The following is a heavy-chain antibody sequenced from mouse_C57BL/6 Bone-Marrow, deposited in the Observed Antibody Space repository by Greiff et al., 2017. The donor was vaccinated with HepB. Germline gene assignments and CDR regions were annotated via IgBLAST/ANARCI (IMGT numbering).Heavy chain of an antibody. V-gene: IGHV8-8*01. CDR1: GFSLSTFGMG. Sequence: QVTLQVSGPGLLQPSQSLSLTCYFSGFSLSTFGMGVGWIRQPPGQGLEWLAHIGWDDDKYYHPALKSRLTISKDTSNNQVFLKIANVDTAVTATYCCARVAYDYSPAYWGQGTLVTVSA. J-gene: IGHJ3*01. CDR2: IGWDDDK. D-gene: IGHD2-4*01. CDR3: ARVAYDYSPAY.